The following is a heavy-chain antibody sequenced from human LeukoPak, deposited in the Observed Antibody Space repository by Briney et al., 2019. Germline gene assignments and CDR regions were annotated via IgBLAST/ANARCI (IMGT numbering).Heavy chain of an antibody. J-gene: IGHJ4*02. CDR3: AKSYNGYESKPDY. Sequence: GGSLRLSCAASGFTFNTYAMNWVRQAPGKGLEWVSVISGSGTSTYYADSVKGRFTISRDNSKNTLYLQMNSLRAEDTAVYYCAKSYNGYESKPDYWGQGTLVTVSS. CDR2: ISGSGTST. V-gene: IGHV3-23*01. D-gene: IGHD5-12*01. CDR1: GFTFNTYA.